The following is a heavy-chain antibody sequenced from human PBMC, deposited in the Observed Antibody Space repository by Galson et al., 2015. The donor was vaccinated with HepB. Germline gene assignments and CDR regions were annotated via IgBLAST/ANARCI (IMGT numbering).Heavy chain of an antibody. D-gene: IGHD3-22*01. J-gene: IGHJ4*02. V-gene: IGHV3-9*01. Sequence: SLRLSCAASGFTFDDYAMHWVRQAPGKGLEWVSGISWNSGSIGYADSVKGRFIISRDNAKNSLYLHIYSLRAEDTALYYCAKGHDTSGYYTSNYFDYWGQGTLVTVSS. CDR3: AKGHDTSGYYTSNYFDY. CDR1: GFTFDDYA. CDR2: ISWNSGSI.